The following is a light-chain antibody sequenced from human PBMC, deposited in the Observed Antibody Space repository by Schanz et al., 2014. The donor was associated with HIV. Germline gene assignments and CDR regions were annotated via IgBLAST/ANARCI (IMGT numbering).Light chain of an antibody. V-gene: IGKV3-20*01. Sequence: EIVLTQSPGTLSLSPGERATLSCRTSQSVSSSQLAWYQQKPGQAPRLLIYGVSIRATGIPDRFSGSGSGTEFTLTISSLQSEDFAVYYCQQYSNWPWTFGLGTRVEIK. CDR2: GVS. CDR1: QSVSSSQ. J-gene: IGKJ1*01. CDR3: QQYSNWPWT.